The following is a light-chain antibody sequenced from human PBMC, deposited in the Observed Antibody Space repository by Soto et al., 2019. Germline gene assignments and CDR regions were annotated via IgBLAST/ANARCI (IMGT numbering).Light chain of an antibody. Sequence: QSVLTQPPSVSGSPGQSVTISCTGTSTDFVSYNRVSWYQQPPGTAPKLIITEASNRPSGVPERFSGSKSGNTASLTISGLQAADETDYYCSLYTSENTYVFGTGTKVSVL. CDR2: EAS. CDR1: STDFVSYNR. V-gene: IGLV2-18*01. CDR3: SLYTSENTYV. J-gene: IGLJ1*01.